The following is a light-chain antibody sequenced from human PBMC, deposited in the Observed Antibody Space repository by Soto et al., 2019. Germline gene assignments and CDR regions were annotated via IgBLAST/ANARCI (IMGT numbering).Light chain of an antibody. CDR2: AAS. J-gene: IGKJ3*01. V-gene: IGKV1-39*01. CDR1: QSIDNY. CDR3: QQSYTTLFT. Sequence: DIPMTQSPSSLSASVGDRVTITCRTSQSIDNYLNWYQQKPGNAPKLLMFAASTLQSGVPSRFSGSGSETDFTLTISSLQPEDLATYYCQQSYTTLFTFGPGTKVDLK.